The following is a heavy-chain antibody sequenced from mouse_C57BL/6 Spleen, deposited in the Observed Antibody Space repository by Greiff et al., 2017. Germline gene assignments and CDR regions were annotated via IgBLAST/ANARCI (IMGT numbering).Heavy chain of an antibody. CDR1: GYAFSSSW. D-gene: IGHD1-1*01. CDR3: ARWDYYCSSYVFDV. V-gene: IGHV1-82*01. Sequence: QVQLQQSGPELVKPGASVKISCKASGYAFSSSWMNWVKQRPGKGLEWIGRIYPGDGDTNYNGKFKGKATLTADKSSSTAYMQLSSLTSEDSAVYFCARWDYYCSSYVFDVWGTGTTVTVSS. J-gene: IGHJ1*03. CDR2: IYPGDGDT.